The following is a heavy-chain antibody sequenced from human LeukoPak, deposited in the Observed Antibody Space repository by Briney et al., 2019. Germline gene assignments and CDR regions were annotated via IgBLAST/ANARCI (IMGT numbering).Heavy chain of an antibody. J-gene: IGHJ4*02. CDR1: GVSFNPYY. D-gene: IGHD2-21*02. CDR3: ARGGFYCGGDCYVDY. CDR2: INHSGST. V-gene: IGHV4-34*01. Sequence: SETLSLTCAVYGVSFNPYYWSWIRQPPGKGLEWIGEINHSGSTNYNPSLKSRVTISVDTSKNQFSLKLSSVTAADTAVYYCARGGFYCGGDCYVDYWGQGTLVTVSS.